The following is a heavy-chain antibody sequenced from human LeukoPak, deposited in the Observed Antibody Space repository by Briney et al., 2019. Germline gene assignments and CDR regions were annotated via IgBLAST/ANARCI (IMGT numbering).Heavy chain of an antibody. CDR1: GYTFTSYG. CDR3: ARDAKAAATYYYGMDV. Sequence: ASVKVSCKASGYTFTSYGISWVRQAPGQGLEWMGWISAYNGNTNYAQKLQGRVTMTTDTSTSTAYMELRSLRSDDTAVYYCARDAKAAATYYYGMDVWGQGTTVTVS. V-gene: IGHV1-18*01. CDR2: ISAYNGNT. D-gene: IGHD6-13*01. J-gene: IGHJ6*02.